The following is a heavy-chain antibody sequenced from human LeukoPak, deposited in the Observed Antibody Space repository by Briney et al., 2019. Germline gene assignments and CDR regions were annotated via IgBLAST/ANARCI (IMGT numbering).Heavy chain of an antibody. Sequence: ETLPLTCAVYGGSFSGYYWSWVRQAPGKGLEWVSSISSSSSYIYYADSVKGRFTISRDNAKNSLYLQMNSLRAEDTAVYYCARDSTYYYDSSGYLWNYYYYYYMDVWGKGTTVTVSS. J-gene: IGHJ6*03. CDR2: ISSSSSYI. CDR1: GGSFSGYY. CDR3: ARDSTYYYDSSGYLWNYYYYYYMDV. D-gene: IGHD3-22*01. V-gene: IGHV3-21*01.